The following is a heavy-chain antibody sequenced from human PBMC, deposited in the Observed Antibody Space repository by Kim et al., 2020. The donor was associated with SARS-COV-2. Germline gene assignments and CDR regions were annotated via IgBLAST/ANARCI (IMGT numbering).Heavy chain of an antibody. CDR1: GGSFSGYY. Sequence: SETLSLTCAVYGGSFSGYYWSWIRKPPGKGLEWIGEINHSGSTNYNPSLKSRVTISVDTSKNQFLLKLSSVTAADTAVYYCARAVAGSFPTDSWGQGTLVTVSS. CDR2: INHSGST. J-gene: IGHJ4*02. CDR3: ARAVAGSFPTDS. D-gene: IGHD6-19*01. V-gene: IGHV4-34*01.